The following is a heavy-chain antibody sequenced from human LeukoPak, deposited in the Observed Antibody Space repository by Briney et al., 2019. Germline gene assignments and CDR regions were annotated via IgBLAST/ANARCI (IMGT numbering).Heavy chain of an antibody. CDR1: GGTFSSYA. D-gene: IGHD3-10*01. J-gene: IGHJ5*02. V-gene: IGHV1-69*01. Sequence: GSSVKVSCRASGGTFSSYAISWVRQAPGQGLEWMGGIIPIFGTANYAQKFQGRVTITADESTSTAYMELSSLRSEDTAVYYCARDYPLTYYGSPQYYYGSGSYTRFDPWGQGTLVTVSS. CDR3: ARDYPLTYYGSPQYYYGSGSYTRFDP. CDR2: IIPIFGTA.